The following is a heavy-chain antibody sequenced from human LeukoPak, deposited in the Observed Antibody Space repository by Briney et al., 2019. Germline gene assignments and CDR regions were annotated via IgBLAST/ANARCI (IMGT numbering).Heavy chain of an antibody. V-gene: IGHV3-11*06. CDR2: ISSSSSYT. Sequence: GGSLRLSCAASGFTFSDYYMSWIRQAPGEGLEWVSYISSSSSYTNYADSVKGRFTISRDNAKNSLYLQMNSLRAEDTAVYYCARGVAAAGTRARKTYYFDYWGQGTLVTVSS. D-gene: IGHD6-13*01. J-gene: IGHJ4*02. CDR3: ARGVAAAGTRARKTYYFDY. CDR1: GFTFSDYY.